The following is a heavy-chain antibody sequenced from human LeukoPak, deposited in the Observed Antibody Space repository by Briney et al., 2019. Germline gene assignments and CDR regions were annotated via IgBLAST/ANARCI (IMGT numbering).Heavy chain of an antibody. Sequence: GGSLRLSCAASVFTFSNYAMSWVRPAAGKGVEWVSCIIGSGGDTYYAASVKGRFTISRDNSKNTLYLQMKRLRAEDTAVYYCAKDRSCTNNICHGHFDYWGQGTLVTVSS. CDR3: AKDRSCTNNICHGHFDY. CDR1: VFTFSNYA. V-gene: IGHV3-23*01. D-gene: IGHD2-8*01. J-gene: IGHJ4*02. CDR2: IIGSGGDT.